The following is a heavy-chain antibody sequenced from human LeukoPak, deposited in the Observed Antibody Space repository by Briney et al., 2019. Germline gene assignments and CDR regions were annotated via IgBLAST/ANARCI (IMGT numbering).Heavy chain of an antibody. J-gene: IGHJ5*02. D-gene: IGHD2-15*01. Sequence: GSLRLSCAASGFTFSRYNMKWVRQAPGKGLGWIGEIKQSGSTNYNPSRTSRVTISVATSKNQFSLKLSSVTAADTAVYYCARHRCSGGSCYPMNWFDPWGQGTLVTVSS. CDR2: IKQSGST. CDR1: GFTFSRYN. V-gene: IGHV4-34*01. CDR3: ARHRCSGGSCYPMNWFDP.